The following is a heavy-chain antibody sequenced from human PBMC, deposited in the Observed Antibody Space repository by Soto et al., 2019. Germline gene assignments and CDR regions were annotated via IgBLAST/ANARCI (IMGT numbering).Heavy chain of an antibody. D-gene: IGHD3-16*01. CDR3: VRKGGGDRIRDY. J-gene: IGHJ4*02. CDR2: IYWDDTK. CDR1: GFPLSTSGVG. Sequence: QITLKESGPMLVKPTQPLTLTCTFSGFPLSTSGVGVRGIRQPPGRALEWLALIYWDDTKHYSPSLESMLTITKDTSKNLAVTTMPTTGPADTATYYWVRKGGGDRIRDYWGQGALCSVAS. V-gene: IGHV2-5*02.